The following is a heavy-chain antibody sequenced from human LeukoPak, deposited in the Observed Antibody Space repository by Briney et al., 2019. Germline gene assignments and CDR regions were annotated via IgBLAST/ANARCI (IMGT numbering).Heavy chain of an antibody. CDR2: IHTSGST. V-gene: IGHV4-61*02. J-gene: IGHJ3*02. CDR3: ARERFGKGALDI. D-gene: IGHD3-10*01. CDR1: GDSVSSGPYF. Sequence: EPSETLSLTCTVSGDSVSSGPYFWTWIRQPAGRGLEWIGRIHTSGSTNCNSPLKSRVTILADTSNNQFSLKLNSVTAADTAVYYCARERFGKGALDIWGPGTMVSVSS.